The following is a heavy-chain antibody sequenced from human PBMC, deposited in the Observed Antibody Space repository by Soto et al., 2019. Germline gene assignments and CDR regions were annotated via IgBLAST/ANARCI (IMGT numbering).Heavy chain of an antibody. CDR2: ISSSGRTI. D-gene: IGHD5-12*01. CDR1: GFTFSDYY. V-gene: IGHV3-11*01. CDR3: AREDGYNYSPYYYYYYGMDV. J-gene: IGHJ6*02. Sequence: QVQLVESGGGLVKPGGSLRLSCAASGFTFSDYYMSWIRQAPGKGLEWVSYISSSGRTIYYADSVKGRFTISRDNAKNSLYLQMNSLGAEDTAVYYCAREDGYNYSPYYYYYYGMDVWGQGTTVTVSS.